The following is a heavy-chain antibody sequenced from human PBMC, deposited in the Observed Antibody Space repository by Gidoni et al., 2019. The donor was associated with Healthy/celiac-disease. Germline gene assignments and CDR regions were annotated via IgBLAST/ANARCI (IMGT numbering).Heavy chain of an antibody. CDR2: ISGSGGST. V-gene: IGHV3-23*01. Sequence: EVQLLESGGGLVQPGGSLRLSCAASGFTLSSYAMSWVRQAPGQGLEWVSAISGSGGSTYYADSVKGRFTISRDNSKNTLYLQMNSLRAEDTAVYYCAKDRPRYYDILTGYHTPMDVWGQGTTVTVSS. D-gene: IGHD3-9*01. CDR1: GFTLSSYA. J-gene: IGHJ6*02. CDR3: AKDRPRYYDILTGYHTPMDV.